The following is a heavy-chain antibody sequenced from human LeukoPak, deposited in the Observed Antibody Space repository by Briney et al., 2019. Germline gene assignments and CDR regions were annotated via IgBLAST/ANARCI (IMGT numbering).Heavy chain of an antibody. Sequence: SETLSLTCTVSGGSISSYYWSWIRQPPGKGLEWIGYIYYNERTNYNPSLRSRVTISVDTSKNHLSLNLSSVTAADTAVYYCARSPQYLDRLLVGDSRYYFDSWGQGTLVTVSS. D-gene: IGHD3-9*01. V-gene: IGHV4-59*01. J-gene: IGHJ4*02. CDR2: IYYNERT. CDR3: ARSPQYLDRLLVGDSRYYFDS. CDR1: GGSISSYY.